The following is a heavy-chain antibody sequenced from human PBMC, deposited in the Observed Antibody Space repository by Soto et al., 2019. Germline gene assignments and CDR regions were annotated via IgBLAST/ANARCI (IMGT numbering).Heavy chain of an antibody. CDR3: AKVRYSSPMGYYYGMDV. Sequence: SVKVSCKASRVAFSKFIVTWVRQAPGLGLEWVGGIIPIFGTANYAQKFQGRVTITADEPTSTSYMEVNNLRSEDTAVYYCAKVRYSSPMGYYYGMDVWGQGTTVTVSS. J-gene: IGHJ6*02. CDR2: IIPIFGTA. V-gene: IGHV1-69*13. CDR1: RVAFSKFI. D-gene: IGHD6-19*01.